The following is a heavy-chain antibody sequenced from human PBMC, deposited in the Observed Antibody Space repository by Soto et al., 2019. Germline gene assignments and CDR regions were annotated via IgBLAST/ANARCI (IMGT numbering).Heavy chain of an antibody. Sequence: EVQLLESGGGLVQPGGSLRLSCAASGFTFSSYAMSWVRQAPGKGLEWVSAISGSGGSTYYADSVKGRFTISRDNSKNTLYLQMNSLRAEDTAVYYCAKDRPRHIEVVTATLDAFDIWGQGTMVTVSS. D-gene: IGHD2-21*02. CDR1: GFTFSSYA. V-gene: IGHV3-23*01. CDR3: AKDRPRHIEVVTATLDAFDI. CDR2: ISGSGGST. J-gene: IGHJ3*02.